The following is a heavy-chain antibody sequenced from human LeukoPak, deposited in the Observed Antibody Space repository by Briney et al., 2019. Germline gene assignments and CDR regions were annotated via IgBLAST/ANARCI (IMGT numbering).Heavy chain of an antibody. CDR2: IYNSGST. CDR1: GGSISSVIYY. D-gene: IGHD1-26*01. J-gene: IGHJ3*02. V-gene: IGHV4-61*10. Sequence: PSETLSLTCTVSGGSISSVIYYWSWIRQPAGKGLEWIGRIYNSGSTTYNPSLKSRVTISVDTSKNQFSLKLSSVTAADTALYYCARFWRVGATTGDAFDIWGQGTVVTVSS. CDR3: ARFWRVGATTGDAFDI.